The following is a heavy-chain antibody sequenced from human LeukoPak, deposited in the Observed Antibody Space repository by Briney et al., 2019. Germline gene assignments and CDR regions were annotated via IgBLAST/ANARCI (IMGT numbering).Heavy chain of an antibody. CDR1: GFIFSSYA. J-gene: IGHJ4*02. D-gene: IGHD1-7*01. V-gene: IGHV3-23*01. CDR3: AKATNWNYVFDY. Sequence: GGSLRLSCTASGFIFSSYAMNWVRQAPGKGLEWVSSITGGGGTYYSDSVKGRFTISRDNSKNTLYLQMNSLRAEDTAVYYCAKATNWNYVFDYWGQGTLVTVSS. CDR2: ITGGGGT.